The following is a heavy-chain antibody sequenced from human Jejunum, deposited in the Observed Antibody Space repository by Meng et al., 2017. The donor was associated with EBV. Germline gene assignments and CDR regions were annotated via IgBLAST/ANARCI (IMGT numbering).Heavy chain of an antibody. CDR2: IYHIGST. V-gene: IGHV4-30-2*01. J-gene: IGHJ4*02. CDR1: GDSITRGAYL. Sequence: LTVQESGSGLVKPSQPLSLTCAVSGDSITRGAYLWSWIRQPPGKGLEWIGNIYHIGSTYYNPSLKSRVTISVDRSKNQFSLKLTSVTAADTAVYYCARGGPDFGDYVPFDYWGQGTLVTVSS. D-gene: IGHD4-17*01. CDR3: ARGGPDFGDYVPFDY.